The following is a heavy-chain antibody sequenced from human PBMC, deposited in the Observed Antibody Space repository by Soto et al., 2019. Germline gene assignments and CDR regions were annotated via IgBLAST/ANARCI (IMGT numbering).Heavy chain of an antibody. V-gene: IGHV3-53*01. CDR1: GFTVSSNY. CDR2: IYSGGST. Sequence: EVQLVESGGGLIQPGGSLRLSCAASGFTVSSNYMSWVRQAPGKGLEWVSVIYSGGSTYYADSVKGRFTISRDNSKNTLYHQMNSLRAEDTAVYYCAGESLGEKYGMDVWGQGTTVTVSS. J-gene: IGHJ6*02. D-gene: IGHD3-16*01. CDR3: AGESLGEKYGMDV.